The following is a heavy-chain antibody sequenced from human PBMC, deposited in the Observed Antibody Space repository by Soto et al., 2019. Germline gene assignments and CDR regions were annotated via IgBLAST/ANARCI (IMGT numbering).Heavy chain of an antibody. CDR1: GGSMSRYY. J-gene: IGHJ5*02. Sequence: SETLSLTCTASGGSMSRYYWTWIRQPPGKGLEWIGNIHSTGSTNYNPSLKSRVTILLGPPTSQFSLKVRSVTAADTAVYYCARNLTTSSTDVPVDPWGHGTLVTVSS. V-gene: IGHV4-59*01. D-gene: IGHD1-1*01. CDR3: ARNLTTSSTDVPVDP. CDR2: IHSTGST.